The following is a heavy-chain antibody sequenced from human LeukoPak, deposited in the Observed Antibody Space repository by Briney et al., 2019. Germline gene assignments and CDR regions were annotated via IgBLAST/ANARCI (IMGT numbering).Heavy chain of an antibody. J-gene: IGHJ4*02. V-gene: IGHV4-34*01. CDR3: ASAGIRTAITFDY. Sequence: SETLSLTCAVYGGSFSGYYWSWIRQPPGKGLEWIGEINHSGSTNYNPSLKSRVTISVDTSKNQFSLKLSSVTAADTAVYYCASAGIRTAITFDYWGQRTLVTVSS. D-gene: IGHD2-21*02. CDR2: INHSGST. CDR1: GGSFSGYY.